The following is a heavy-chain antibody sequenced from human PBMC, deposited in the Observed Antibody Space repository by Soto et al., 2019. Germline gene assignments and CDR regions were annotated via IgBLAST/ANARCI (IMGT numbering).Heavy chain of an antibody. CDR2: INPSGGST. D-gene: IGHD3-22*01. CDR1: GYTFTSYY. CDR3: ARAGRITMIVVVPFGAFDI. J-gene: IGHJ3*02. Sequence: ASVKVSCKASGYTFTSYYMHWVRQAPGQGLEWMGIINPSGGSTSYAQKFQGRVTMTRDTSTSTVYMELSSLRSEDTAVYYCARAGRITMIVVVPFGAFDIWGQGTMVTVS. V-gene: IGHV1-46*01.